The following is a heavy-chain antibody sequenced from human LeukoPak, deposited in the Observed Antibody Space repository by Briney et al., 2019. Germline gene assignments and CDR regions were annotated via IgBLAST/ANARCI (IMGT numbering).Heavy chain of an antibody. D-gene: IGHD3-22*01. J-gene: IGHJ4*02. CDR2: ISSSGSTI. V-gene: IGHV3-11*01. CDR3: AREFYDSSGYYYSFDY. CDR1: GFTFSDYY. Sequence: PGGSLRLSCAASGFTFSDYYMSWLRQAPGKGLEWVSYISSSGSTIYYADSVKGRFTISRDNAKNSLYLQMNSLRAEDTAVYYCAREFYDSSGYYYSFDYWGQGTLVTVSS.